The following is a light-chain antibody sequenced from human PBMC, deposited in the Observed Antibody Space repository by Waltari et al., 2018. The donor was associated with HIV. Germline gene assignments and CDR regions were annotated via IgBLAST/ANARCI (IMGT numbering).Light chain of an antibody. V-gene: IGLV2-14*01. CDR2: EVR. CDR3: SSYTSSSTVV. CDR1: SSDVGGYNY. J-gene: IGLJ2*01. Sequence: QSALTQPASVSGSPGQSITISCTGTSSDVGGYNYVSWYQQHPGKAPKLMIYEVRNRPLGVSNRFTGSKSGNTASLTISGLQAEVEADYYCSSYTSSSTVVFGGGTKLTVL.